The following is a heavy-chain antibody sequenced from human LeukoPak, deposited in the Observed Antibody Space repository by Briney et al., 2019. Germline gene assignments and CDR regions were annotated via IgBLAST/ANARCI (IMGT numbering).Heavy chain of an antibody. J-gene: IGHJ4*02. CDR3: ARDLAYDSSGYLTLVDY. V-gene: IGHV3-30-3*01. D-gene: IGHD3-22*01. CDR2: ISYDGSNK. CDR1: GFTFSSYA. Sequence: PGGSLRLSCAASGFTFSSYAMHWVRQAPGKGLEWVAVISYDGSNKYYADSVKGRFTISRDNSKNTLYLQMNSLRAEDTAVYYCARDLAYDSSGYLTLVDYRGQGTLVTVSS.